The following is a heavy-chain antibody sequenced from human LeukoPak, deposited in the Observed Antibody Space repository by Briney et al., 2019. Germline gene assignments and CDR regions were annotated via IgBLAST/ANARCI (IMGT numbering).Heavy chain of an antibody. Sequence: ASVKVSCKASGYTFSTYGISWLRQAPGQGLEWMGWTSPYNDDTNYAQKLQGRVTMTTDTSTSTAYMELRSLRSDDTAVYYCARGVAAEIHYWGQGTLVTVSS. J-gene: IGHJ4*02. CDR2: TSPYNDDT. CDR1: GYTFSTYG. D-gene: IGHD6-13*01. V-gene: IGHV1-18*01. CDR3: ARGVAAEIHY.